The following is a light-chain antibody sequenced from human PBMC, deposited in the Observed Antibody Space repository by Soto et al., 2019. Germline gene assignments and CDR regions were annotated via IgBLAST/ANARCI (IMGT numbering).Light chain of an antibody. CDR2: GAS. CDR3: QQYYNWLRT. J-gene: IGKJ1*01. CDR1: QSVSSSY. Sequence: EIVLTQSPGTLSLSPGERATLACRASQSVSSSYLAWYQQKPGQAPRLLIFGASARPTGIPARISGSGSGTEFTLTISSLRSEDFAVYFCQQYYNWLRTFGQGTKVDIK. V-gene: IGKV3-15*01.